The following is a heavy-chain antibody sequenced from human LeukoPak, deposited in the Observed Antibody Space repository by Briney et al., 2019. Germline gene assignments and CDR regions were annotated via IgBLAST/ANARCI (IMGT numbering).Heavy chain of an antibody. CDR1: GFTFSNYW. CDR2: IKQDGSER. D-gene: IGHD5-24*01. V-gene: IGHV3-7*03. CDR3: ARMARSSVFN. J-gene: IGHJ4*02. Sequence: PGGSLRLSCAASGFTFSNYWMSWVRQAPGKGLEWVANIKQDGSERYYVDSVKGRFTISRDNAKNSLYLQMNSLRAEDTAVYYCARMARSSVFNWGQGTLVTVSS.